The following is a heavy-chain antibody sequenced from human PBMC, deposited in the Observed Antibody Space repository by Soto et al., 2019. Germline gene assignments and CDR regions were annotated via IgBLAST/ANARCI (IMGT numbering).Heavy chain of an antibody. D-gene: IGHD3-22*01. CDR1: GGSFSGYY. V-gene: IGHV4-34*01. CDR3: ARVSTYDSSGYLNWFDP. CDR2: INHSGST. Sequence: SETLSLTCAFYGGSFSGYYWSLIRQPPGKGLEWIGEINHSGSTNHNPSLKSRVTISVDTSKNQFSLKLSSVTAADTAVYYCARVSTYDSSGYLNWFDPWGQGTLVTVSS. J-gene: IGHJ5*02.